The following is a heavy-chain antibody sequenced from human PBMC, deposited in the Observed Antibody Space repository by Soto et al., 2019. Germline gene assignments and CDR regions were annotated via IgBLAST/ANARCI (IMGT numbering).Heavy chain of an antibody. CDR1: GETFTNFG. Sequence: HLVQSGPEVKQPGASITVSCNTSGETFTNFGLSWVRQAPGQGLEWMGWIATYNSNNNYAQKFQGRLTLTTDTSTSTAYRELKSLGYDDTAVYYCARVLRGVVNWFDPWGQGTLVTVSS. CDR2: IATYNSNN. D-gene: IGHD3-10*01. J-gene: IGHJ5*02. V-gene: IGHV1-18*01. CDR3: ARVLRGVVNWFDP.